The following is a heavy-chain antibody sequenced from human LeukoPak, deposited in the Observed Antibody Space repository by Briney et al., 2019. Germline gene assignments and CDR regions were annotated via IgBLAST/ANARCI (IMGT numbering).Heavy chain of an antibody. CDR2: IYYSGST. CDR1: GGSISSSNW. D-gene: IGHD4-17*01. J-gene: IGHJ4*02. CDR3: ARDIGYGDYVFDY. Sequence: SGTLSLTCAVSGGSISSSNWWSWVRQPPGKGLEWIGEIYYSGSTNYNPSLKSRVTISVDTSKNQFSLKLSSVTAADTAVYYCARDIGYGDYVFDYWGQGTLVTVSS. V-gene: IGHV4-4*02.